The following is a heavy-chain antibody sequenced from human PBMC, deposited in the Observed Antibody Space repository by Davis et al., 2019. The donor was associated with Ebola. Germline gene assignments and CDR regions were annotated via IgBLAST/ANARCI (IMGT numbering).Heavy chain of an antibody. CDR1: GASFSDYF. D-gene: IGHD2-2*01. Sequence: SQTLSLTCGLYGASFSDYFWSWFRQTPGKGLEWIGEINHRGRIYYNPSLRSRVTISIDTSGNHFSLMLRSVTAADTAMYYCASPHQIRDKNYFDLWGQGTLVTVSS. CDR2: INHRGRI. V-gene: IGHV4-34*01. J-gene: IGHJ4*02. CDR3: ASPHQIRDKNYFDL.